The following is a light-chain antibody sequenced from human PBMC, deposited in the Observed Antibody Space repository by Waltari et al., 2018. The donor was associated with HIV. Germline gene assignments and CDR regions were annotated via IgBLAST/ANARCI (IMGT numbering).Light chain of an antibody. J-gene: IGKJ2*01. V-gene: IGKV1-33*01. Sequence: DIQMPQSPSSLSASVGDRVTITCQASQDISNYLNWYHQKPRKAPKLLIYDASNLETGVPSRFSGSGSGTDFTFTISSLQPEDIATYYCQQYDNLLSTFGQGTKLEIK. CDR1: QDISNY. CDR2: DAS. CDR3: QQYDNLLST.